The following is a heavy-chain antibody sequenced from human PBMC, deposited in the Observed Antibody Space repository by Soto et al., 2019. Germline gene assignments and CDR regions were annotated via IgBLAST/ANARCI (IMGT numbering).Heavy chain of an antibody. CDR3: ATGKGMWVYAIRYYYGMDV. CDR1: GYTFTSYY. CDR2: FDPEDGET. D-gene: IGHD2-8*01. J-gene: IGHJ6*02. V-gene: IGHV1-24*01. Sequence: GASVKVSCKASGYTFTSYYMHWVRQAPGQGLEWMGGFDPEDGETIYAQKFQGRVTMTEDTSTDTAYMELSSLRSEDTAVYYCATGKGMWVYAIRYYYGMDVWGQGTTVTVSS.